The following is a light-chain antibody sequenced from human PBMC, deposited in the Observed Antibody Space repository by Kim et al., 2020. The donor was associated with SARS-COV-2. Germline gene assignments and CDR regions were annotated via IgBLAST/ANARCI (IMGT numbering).Light chain of an antibody. CDR3: QVWDSSCVV. CDR2: YDS. Sequence: SYELTQPPSVSVAPGETARITCGGKNIGSKSVHWYQQKPGQAPVLVIYYDSDRPSGIPERFSGSNSGNTATLTISRVEAGDEADYYGQVWDSSCVV. CDR1: NIGSKS. V-gene: IGLV3-21*04. J-gene: IGLJ2*01.